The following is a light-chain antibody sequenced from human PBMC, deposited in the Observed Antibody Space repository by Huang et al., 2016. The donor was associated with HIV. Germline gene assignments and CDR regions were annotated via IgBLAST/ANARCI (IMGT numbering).Light chain of an antibody. J-gene: IGKJ3*01. V-gene: IGKV1-39*01. Sequence: DIQMTQSPSSLSVSVGDRVTITCRASQSISNYLNWYQQKPGKAPNLLIYAASSLQGGVPSRFSGSGSGTDFTLTISSLQPEDFATYYCQQSYRNPFTFGPGTKVDIK. CDR3: QQSYRNPFT. CDR1: QSISNY. CDR2: AAS.